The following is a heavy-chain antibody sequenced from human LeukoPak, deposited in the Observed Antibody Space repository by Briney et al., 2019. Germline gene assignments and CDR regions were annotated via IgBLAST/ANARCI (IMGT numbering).Heavy chain of an antibody. J-gene: IGHJ4*02. V-gene: IGHV4-4*07. CDR2: MYSSGSR. CDR3: ARSMYYEFWSGPFDY. CDR1: GGSINSYY. D-gene: IGHD3-3*01. Sequence: SETLSLTCTVSGGSINSYYWSWVWQPAGKGMEWIGRMYSSGSRIYNSPLKSRVSISVDTSKNQISLKQNYIAAADTAVYYCARSMYYEFWSGPFDYWGQGILVTVSS.